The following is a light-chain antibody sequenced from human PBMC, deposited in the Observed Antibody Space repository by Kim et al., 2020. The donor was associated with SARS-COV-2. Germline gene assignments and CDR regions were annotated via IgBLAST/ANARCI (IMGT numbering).Light chain of an antibody. V-gene: IGLV3-1*01. J-gene: IGLJ2*01. CDR2: QDN. CDR1: KLGNKF. CDR3: QAWESSTVI. Sequence: VSPGQTASITCSGDKLGNKFAYWFQQKPGQSPVLVIYQDNKRPSGIPERFSGSNSGNTATLTIGGTQAMDEADYYCQAWESSTVIFGGGTQLTVL.